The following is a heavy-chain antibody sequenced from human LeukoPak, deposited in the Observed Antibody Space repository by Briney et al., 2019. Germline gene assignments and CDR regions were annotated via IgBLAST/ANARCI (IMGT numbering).Heavy chain of an antibody. D-gene: IGHD6-19*01. CDR3: ARGPDSSGWILNWFDP. Sequence: PGGSLRLSCAASGFTFSSYSMNWVRQAPGKGLEWVSYIYSSSSTIYYADSVKGRFTISRDNAKNSLYLQMNSLRVEDTAVYYCARGPDSSGWILNWFDPWGQGTLVTVSP. CDR1: GFTFSSYS. J-gene: IGHJ5*02. V-gene: IGHV3-48*01. CDR2: IYSSSSTI.